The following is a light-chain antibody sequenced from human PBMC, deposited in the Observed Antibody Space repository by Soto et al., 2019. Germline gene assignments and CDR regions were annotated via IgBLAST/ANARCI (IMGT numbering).Light chain of an antibody. Sequence: DIQMTQSPSSLSASVGDRVTITCRASPSISWYVNWYQQKPGKAPKLLIYAASSLQSGVPSRFSGSGSGTECTLTISSLQPEDFATYYCQQSYSTPQNTFGQGTKLEIK. V-gene: IGKV1-39*01. CDR2: AAS. CDR3: QQSYSTPQNT. J-gene: IGKJ2*01. CDR1: PSISWY.